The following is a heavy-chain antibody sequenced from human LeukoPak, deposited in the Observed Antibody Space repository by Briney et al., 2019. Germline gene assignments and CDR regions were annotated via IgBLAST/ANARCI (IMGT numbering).Heavy chain of an antibody. CDR3: ARRMPIRNFQH. CDR2: INHSGST. D-gene: IGHD2-2*01. V-gene: IGHV4-34*01. Sequence: PSETLSLTCAVYGGSFSGGYWWGMRQPPRERLLGSGEINHSGSTNYNPSLKSRVTISVDTSKNQFSLKLSSVTAADTAVYYCARRMPIRNFQHWGQGTLVTVSS. CDR1: GGSFSGGY. J-gene: IGHJ1*01.